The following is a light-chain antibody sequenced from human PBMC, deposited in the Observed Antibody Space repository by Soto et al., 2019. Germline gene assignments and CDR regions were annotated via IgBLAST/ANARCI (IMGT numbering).Light chain of an antibody. CDR1: QTINSN. V-gene: IGKV3-15*01. Sequence: EVVLTQSPATQSVSPGERATFSCRASQTINSNLAWYQQKPGQAPRLLIYGASTRATGIPARFSGSGSGTEFTVTISSLQSEDFAVYYCQQYHKWPITFGQGTRLEIK. CDR2: GAS. CDR3: QQYHKWPIT. J-gene: IGKJ5*01.